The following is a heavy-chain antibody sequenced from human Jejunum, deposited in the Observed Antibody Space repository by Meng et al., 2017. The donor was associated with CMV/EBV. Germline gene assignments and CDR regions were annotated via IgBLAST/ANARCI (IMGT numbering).Heavy chain of an antibody. J-gene: IGHJ5*01. V-gene: IGHV4-30-4*08. CDR1: GGSIASDDYW. CDR2: IYHKGHT. D-gene: IGHD5-24*01. Sequence: QVQLPESGPGLVEPSQPPSLTGTVSGGSIASDDYWLSWIRQPPGKGLEWIGYIYHKGHTYYNPSLRSRISISVDTSKNQFSLRLNSVTAADTAVYYCARDKAGYKNCDSWGQGTLVTVSS. CDR3: ARDKAGYKNCDS.